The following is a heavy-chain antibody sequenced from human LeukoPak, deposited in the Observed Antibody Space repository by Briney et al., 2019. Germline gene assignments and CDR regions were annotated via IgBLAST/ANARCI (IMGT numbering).Heavy chain of an antibody. CDR2: IFPVDSDT. CDR1: GYDFVSHW. CDR3: AKSECRGIIVCPDY. D-gene: IGHD3-16*02. Sequence: GESPKISCKTSGYDFVSHWIGWVRQMPGKGPEWMGRIFPVDSDTRYSPSFQGQVTISADTSINTAYLQWSSLKASDTAMYYCAKSECRGIIVCPDYWGQGTLVTVSS. J-gene: IGHJ4*02. V-gene: IGHV5-51*01.